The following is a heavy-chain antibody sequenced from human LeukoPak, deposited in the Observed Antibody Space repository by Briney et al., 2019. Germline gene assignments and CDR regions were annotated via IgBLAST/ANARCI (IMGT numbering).Heavy chain of an antibody. CDR3: AREQWLVRGNWFDP. V-gene: IGHV4-39*01. Sequence: SDTLSLTCTVSGRSISSSSYYWGWIRQPPGKGLEWIGRIYYSRSTYYNPSLQSRVTISVDTSKNQFSLKLSSVTAADTAVYYSAREQWLVRGNWFDPWGQGTLVTVSS. CDR2: IYYSRST. J-gene: IGHJ5*02. CDR1: GRSISSSSYY. D-gene: IGHD6-19*01.